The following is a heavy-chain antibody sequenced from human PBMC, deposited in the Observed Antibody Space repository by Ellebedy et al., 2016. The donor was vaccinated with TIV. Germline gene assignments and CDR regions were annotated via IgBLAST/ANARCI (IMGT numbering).Heavy chain of an antibody. Sequence: GGSLRLXXAASGFTFSSYWMHWVRQAPGKGLVWVSRINSDGSSTSYADSVKGRFTISRDNAKNTLYLQMNSLRAEDTAVYYCARVRGDYGGSHLGYYYYMDVWGKGTTVTVSS. CDR1: GFTFSSYW. CDR3: ARVRGDYGGSHLGYYYYMDV. J-gene: IGHJ6*03. CDR2: INSDGSST. D-gene: IGHD4-23*01. V-gene: IGHV3-74*01.